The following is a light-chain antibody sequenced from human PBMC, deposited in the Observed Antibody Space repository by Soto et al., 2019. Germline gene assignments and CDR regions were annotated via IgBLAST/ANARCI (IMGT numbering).Light chain of an antibody. J-gene: IGLJ1*01. V-gene: IGLV2-14*03. Sequence: SALAQPASVSGSPGQSITISCTGTSSDVGGYNYVSWYQHHPGKAPKLIIFDVSNRPSGISNRFSGSKSGNTASLTISGRQAEDEADYYCISYTSSSPYVFGTGTKVTVL. CDR1: SSDVGGYNY. CDR2: DVS. CDR3: ISYTSSSPYV.